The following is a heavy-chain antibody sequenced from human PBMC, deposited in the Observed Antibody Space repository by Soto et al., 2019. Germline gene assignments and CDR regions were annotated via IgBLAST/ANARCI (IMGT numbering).Heavy chain of an antibody. D-gene: IGHD4-17*01. Sequence: EVQLVESGGGLVQPGGSLRLSCAASGFTFSSYWMHWVRQAPGKGLVWVSRIDNDGGGTSYAGSVKGRFTISRDNAQNTLYLHMTSLRGEDTAVYYCVRDGDGDYPVDYWGQGPLVTVSS. J-gene: IGHJ4*02. CDR1: GFTFSSYW. CDR3: VRDGDGDYPVDY. V-gene: IGHV3-74*01. CDR2: IDNDGGGT.